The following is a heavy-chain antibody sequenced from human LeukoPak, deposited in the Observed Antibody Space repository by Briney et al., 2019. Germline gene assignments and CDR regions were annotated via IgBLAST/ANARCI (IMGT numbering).Heavy chain of an antibody. J-gene: IGHJ5*02. D-gene: IGHD6-13*01. CDR2: FINSGNT. Sequence: SETLSLTCIVSGVSISSSSYCWGWLRQPPGKGLEWIGNFINSGNTLYNPSLKSRVTISVDTSKNQFSLKLNSVTAADTAVYYCARRIAAARWFDPWGQGTLDTLSS. CDR1: GVSISSSSYC. V-gene: IGHV4-39*01. CDR3: ARRIAAARWFDP.